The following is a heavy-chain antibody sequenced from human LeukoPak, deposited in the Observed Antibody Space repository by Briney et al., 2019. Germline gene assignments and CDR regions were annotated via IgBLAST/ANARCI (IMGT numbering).Heavy chain of an antibody. CDR3: ARAGARVTYNWFDP. V-gene: IGHV3-48*04. D-gene: IGHD4-23*01. Sequence: GGSLRLSCAASGFIFSSYGMSWVRQAPGKGLEWVSYISSSSSTIYYADSVKGRFTISRDNAKNSLYLQMNSLRGEDTAVYYCARAGARVTYNWFDPWGQGTLVTVSS. J-gene: IGHJ5*02. CDR2: ISSSSSTI. CDR1: GFIFSSYG.